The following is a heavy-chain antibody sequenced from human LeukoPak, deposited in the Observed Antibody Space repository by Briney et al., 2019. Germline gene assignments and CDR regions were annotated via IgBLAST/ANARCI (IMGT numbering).Heavy chain of an antibody. V-gene: IGHV3-23*01. CDR3: AKARCQQRRDAFDI. CDR2: ISGSGGST. Sequence: GGSLRLSCAASGFTFSSYAMSGVRQAGGEGLEGVSAISGSGGSTYYADSVKGRFNISRANSKNTLYLQMNSPTAEDTAVYYCAKARCQQRRDAFDIWGQGTMVTVSS. D-gene: IGHD6-13*01. CDR1: GFTFSSYA. J-gene: IGHJ3*02.